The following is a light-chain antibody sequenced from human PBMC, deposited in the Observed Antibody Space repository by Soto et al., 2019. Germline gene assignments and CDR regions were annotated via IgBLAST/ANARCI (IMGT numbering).Light chain of an antibody. J-gene: IGKJ5*01. CDR3: QQVKTDPTTT. CDR2: DAS. CDR1: QSISSW. Sequence: DIQMTQSPSTLSASVGDRVTIXXRASQSISSWLAWYQQKPGKAPKLLXYDASSLESGVPSRFSGSGSGTEFTLTISSLQPDDFATYYCQQVKTDPTTTFGQGTRLEIK. V-gene: IGKV1-5*01.